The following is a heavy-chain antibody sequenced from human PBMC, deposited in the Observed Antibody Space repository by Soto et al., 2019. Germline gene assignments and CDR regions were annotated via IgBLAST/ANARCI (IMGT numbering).Heavy chain of an antibody. V-gene: IGHV3-23*01. J-gene: IGHJ4*02. D-gene: IGHD6-13*01. CDR2: ISGSGGST. CDR3: AKDQGSSWYEIDY. Sequence: EVQLLESGGGLVQPGGSLRLSCAASGFTFSNYAVTWVRQAPGKGLEWVSTISGSGGSTYYADSVKGRFTISRDNSKNTPYLQMNSLRAEDTAGYYCAKDQGSSWYEIDYWGQGTLVTVSS. CDR1: GFTFSNYA.